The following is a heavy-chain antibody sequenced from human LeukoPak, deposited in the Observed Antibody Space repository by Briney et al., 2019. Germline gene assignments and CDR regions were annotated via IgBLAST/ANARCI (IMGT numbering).Heavy chain of an antibody. CDR3: AKDGLVVITFEWYYFDY. Sequence: PGGSLRLSCVASGFIFNKHAMSWVRQAPGKGLEWVAVISYDGSNKYYADSVKGRFTISRDNSKNTLYLQMNSLRAEDTAVYYCAKDGLVVITFEWYYFDYWGQGTLVTVSS. CDR1: GFIFNKHA. J-gene: IGHJ4*02. V-gene: IGHV3-30*18. D-gene: IGHD3-22*01. CDR2: ISYDGSNK.